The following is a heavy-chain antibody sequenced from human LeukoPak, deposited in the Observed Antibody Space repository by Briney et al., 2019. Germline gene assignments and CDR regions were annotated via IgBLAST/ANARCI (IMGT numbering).Heavy chain of an antibody. D-gene: IGHD1-26*01. CDR2: IYHSGST. Sequence: SETLSLTCTVSGYSISSGYYWGWIRQPPGKGLEWIGSIYHSGSTYYNPSLKSRVTISVDTSKNQFSLKLSSVTAADTAVYYCARAILGNAFDIWGQGTMVIVSS. CDR3: ARAILGNAFDI. CDR1: GYSISSGYY. V-gene: IGHV4-38-2*02. J-gene: IGHJ3*02.